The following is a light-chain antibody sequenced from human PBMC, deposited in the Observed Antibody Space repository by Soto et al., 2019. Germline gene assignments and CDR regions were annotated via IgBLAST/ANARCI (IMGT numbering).Light chain of an antibody. CDR1: ATIATY. CDR3: QHCYTYQHT. J-gene: IGKJ2*01. CDR2: GAS. V-gene: IGKV1-39*01. Sequence: DIQMTQSPSSLSASVGDRVTISCRASATIATYVNWYQQQPGRVPEVLIYGASRLQRGVPSRFTGSGYRINFTLTINKFQPADFSTCDGQHCYTYQHTFGQGTKVE.